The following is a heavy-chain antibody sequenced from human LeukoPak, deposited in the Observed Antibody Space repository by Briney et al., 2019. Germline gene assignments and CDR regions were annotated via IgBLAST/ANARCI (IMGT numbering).Heavy chain of an antibody. CDR3: ARDLLNEGNHLDY. CDR1: GGSISSGDYY. CDR2: IYYSGST. J-gene: IGHJ4*02. V-gene: IGHV4-30-4*01. D-gene: IGHD4-23*01. Sequence: SEALSLTCTVSGGSISSGDYYWSWIRQPPGKGLEWIGYIYYSGSTYYNPSLKSRVTISVDTSKNQFSLKLSSVTAADTAVYYCARDLLNEGNHLDYWGQGTLVTVSS.